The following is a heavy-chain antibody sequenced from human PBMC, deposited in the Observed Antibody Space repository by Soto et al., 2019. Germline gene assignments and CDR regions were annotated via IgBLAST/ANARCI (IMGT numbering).Heavy chain of an antibody. CDR2: INAGNGNT. J-gene: IGHJ6*03. CDR3: ARGGYCSSTSCYGNYYYYYMDV. V-gene: IGHV1-3*01. CDR1: GYTFTSYA. Sequence: ASVKVSCKASGYTFTSYAMHWVRQAPGQRLEWMGWINAGNGNTKYSQKFQGRVTITRDTSASTAYMELSSLRSEDTAVYYCARGGYCSSTSCYGNYYYYYMDVWGKGTTVTVSS. D-gene: IGHD2-2*01.